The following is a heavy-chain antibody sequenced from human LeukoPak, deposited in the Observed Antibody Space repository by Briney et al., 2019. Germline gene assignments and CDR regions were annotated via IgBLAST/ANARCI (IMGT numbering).Heavy chain of an antibody. CDR2: IYSTGST. CDR1: GGSVRSYW. V-gene: IGHV4-4*07. Sequence: SETLSLPFDVSGGSVRSYWWGWVRQPAGKGLEWLGRIYSTGSTRFNPSLKSRLTLSIDTSTNQFSLTLTSVTAADTAVYFCARQGYTVSYYFLDYWSQGTLVTVSS. CDR3: ARQGYTVSYYFLDY. D-gene: IGHD1-26*01. J-gene: IGHJ4*02.